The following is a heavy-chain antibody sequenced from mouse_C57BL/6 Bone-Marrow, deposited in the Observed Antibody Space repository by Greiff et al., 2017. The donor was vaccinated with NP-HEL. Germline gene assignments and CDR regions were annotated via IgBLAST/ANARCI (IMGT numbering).Heavy chain of an antibody. CDR2: ICSCSSTI. J-gene: IGHJ1*03. V-gene: IGHV5-17*01. Sequence: VHLVASGGGSVKPGGSLKLSRPASGFPFSDYVMHWVRQAPEKGLEWVAYICSCSSTIYYEYTVQGRFTISRDNAKNTLFLQMTSLRSEDSAMCYGARAWYFDDWGTGTTVTVSS. CDR3: ARAWYFDD. CDR1: GFPFSDYV.